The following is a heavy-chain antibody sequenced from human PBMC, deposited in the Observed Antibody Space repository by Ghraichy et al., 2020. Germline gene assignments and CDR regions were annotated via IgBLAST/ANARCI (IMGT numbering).Heavy chain of an antibody. CDR1: GYSFTSYW. CDR3: ARHLGPTGDAFDI. CDR2: IYPGDSDT. Sequence: GESLNISCKGSGYSFTSYWIGWVRQMPGKGLEWMGIIYPGDSDTKYSPSFQGQVTISADKSISTAYLQWSSLKASDTAMYYCARHLGPTGDAFDIWGQGTMVTVSS. V-gene: IGHV5-51*01. J-gene: IGHJ3*02.